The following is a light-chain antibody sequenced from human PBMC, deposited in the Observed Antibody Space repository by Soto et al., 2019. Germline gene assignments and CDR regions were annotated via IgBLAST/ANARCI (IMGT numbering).Light chain of an antibody. Sequence: DIQMTQSPSTLSAAVGDGVTITCRASQSIGTHLAWYQQKPGKAPKVLIYDVSSLKSGVPSRFSGSASATEFTLTISSLQPDDFATYYCQQYKNFWTFGQGTKLDIK. J-gene: IGKJ1*01. CDR1: QSIGTH. V-gene: IGKV1-5*01. CDR2: DVS. CDR3: QQYKNFWT.